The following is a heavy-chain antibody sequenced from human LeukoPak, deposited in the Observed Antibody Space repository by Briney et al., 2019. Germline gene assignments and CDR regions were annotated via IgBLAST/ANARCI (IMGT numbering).Heavy chain of an antibody. CDR1: GYTFTSYG. V-gene: IGHV1-18*01. Sequence: ASVKVSCKASGYTFTSYGISWVRQAPGQGLEWMGWISAYNGNTNYAQKLQGRDTMTTDTSTSTAYMELRSLRSDDTAVYYCARITGDWNYYYYMDVWGKGTTVTVSS. D-gene: IGHD7-27*01. J-gene: IGHJ6*03. CDR3: ARITGDWNYYYYMDV. CDR2: ISAYNGNT.